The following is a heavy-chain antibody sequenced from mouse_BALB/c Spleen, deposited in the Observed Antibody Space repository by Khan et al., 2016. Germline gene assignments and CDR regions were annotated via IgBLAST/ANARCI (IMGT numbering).Heavy chain of an antibody. CDR2: MNTYTGEP. V-gene: IGHV9-3-1*01. Sequence: QIQLVQSGPELKKPGETVKISCKASGYTFTNYGMNWVKQAPGKGLKWMGWMNTYTGEPTYADDFKGRFAFSLKTSARTAYLQINNLKNEDTATYFCARDYDYDGDCYFGVWGAGTTVTVSS. D-gene: IGHD2-4*01. CDR3: ARDYDYDGDCYFGV. J-gene: IGHJ1*01. CDR1: GYTFTNYG.